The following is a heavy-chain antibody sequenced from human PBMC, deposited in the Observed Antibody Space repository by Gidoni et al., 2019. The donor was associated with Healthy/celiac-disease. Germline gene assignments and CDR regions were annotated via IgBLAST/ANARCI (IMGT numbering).Heavy chain of an antibody. J-gene: IGHJ4*02. Sequence: QVQLQQWGAGLLKPSETLSLTCAVYGGSFSGYYWSWIRQPPGKGLEWIGKINHSGSTNYNPSLTSRVTISVDTSKNPFSLKLSSVTAADTAVYYCARDGTAMGFDYWGQRTLVTVSS. D-gene: IGHD5-18*01. V-gene: IGHV4-34*01. CDR1: GGSFSGYY. CDR3: ARDGTAMGFDY. CDR2: INHSGST.